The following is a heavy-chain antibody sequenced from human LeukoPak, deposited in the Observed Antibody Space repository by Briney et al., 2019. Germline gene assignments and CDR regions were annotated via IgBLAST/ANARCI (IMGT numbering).Heavy chain of an antibody. CDR2: ISNNGRNK. D-gene: IGHD3-22*01. V-gene: IGHV3-30*04. Sequence: GGSLRLSCAASGFTFSTHAIHWVRQAPGKGLEWVAFISNNGRNKDYADSVKGRFTTSRDNSKNTLYLQVNSLRPDDTAVYFCARDLTGHYSIDYWGQGTLVTVSS. CDR3: ARDLTGHYSIDY. CDR1: GFTFSTHA. J-gene: IGHJ4*02.